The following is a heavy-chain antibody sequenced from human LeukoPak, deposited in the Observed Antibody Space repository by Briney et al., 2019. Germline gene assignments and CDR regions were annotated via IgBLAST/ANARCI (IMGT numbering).Heavy chain of an antibody. V-gene: IGHV3-48*04. CDR2: ISSSGSTI. Sequence: PGGSLRLSCAASGFTFSSYAMSWVRQAPGKGLEWVSYISSSGSTIYYADSVKGRFTISRDNAKNSLYLQMNSLRAEDTAVYYCARDLKMNWFDPWGQGTLVTVSS. CDR1: GFTFSSYA. J-gene: IGHJ5*02. CDR3: ARDLKMNWFDP.